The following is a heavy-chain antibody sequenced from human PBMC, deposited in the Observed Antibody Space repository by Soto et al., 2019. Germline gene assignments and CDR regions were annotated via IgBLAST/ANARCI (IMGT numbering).Heavy chain of an antibody. Sequence: KGLEWMGIIYPGDSDTRYSPSFQGQVTISADKSISTAYLQWSSLKASDTAMYYCAREGGRGYCSGGSCHPNDAFDIWGQGTMVTVSS. D-gene: IGHD2-15*01. CDR2: IYPGDSDT. J-gene: IGHJ3*02. CDR3: AREGGRGYCSGGSCHPNDAFDI. V-gene: IGHV5-51*01.